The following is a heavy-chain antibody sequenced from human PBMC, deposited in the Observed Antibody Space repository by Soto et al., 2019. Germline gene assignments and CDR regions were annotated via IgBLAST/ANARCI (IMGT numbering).Heavy chain of an antibody. CDR2: IIPIFGTA. J-gene: IGHJ4*02. CDR3: ARKGSGYYYEHFDY. Sequence: ASVKVSCKASGGTFSSYAISWVRQAPGQGLEWMGGIIPIFGTANYAQKFQGRVTITADKSTSTAYMELSSLRSEDTAVYYCARKGSGYYYEHFDYWGQGTLVTVSS. D-gene: IGHD3-22*01. V-gene: IGHV1-69*06. CDR1: GGTFSSYA.